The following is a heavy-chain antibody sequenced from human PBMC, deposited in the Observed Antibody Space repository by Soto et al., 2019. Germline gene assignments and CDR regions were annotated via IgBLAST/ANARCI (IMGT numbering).Heavy chain of an antibody. J-gene: IGHJ4*02. Sequence: QVQLQESGPGLVKPSQTLSLTCTVSGGSPTVGNYYWSWIRQSPGKGLGWLGYMYYAGSTYYNPSLKNRVSISVAAPKTQVSLTLSSVTAADSAVYFCARSAIPLYDSYYVDHWGPGTLVTVSS. V-gene: IGHV4-30-4*01. D-gene: IGHD3-22*01. CDR3: ARSAIPLYDSYYVDH. CDR1: GGSPTVGNYY. CDR2: MYYAGST.